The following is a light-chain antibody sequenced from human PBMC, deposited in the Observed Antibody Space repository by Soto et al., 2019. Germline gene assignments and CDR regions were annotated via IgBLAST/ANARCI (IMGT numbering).Light chain of an antibody. V-gene: IGLV1-47*02. CDR2: CND. CDR1: SGDIGSYNR. J-gene: IGLJ3*02. CDR3: ATRDNSLSRWV. Sequence: QSVLTQPASVSGSPGQSITISCTGTSGDIGSYNRVSWYQQHPGKAPKLLIYCNDQRPSGVPDRLSGSKSGTSASLAISGLRSEDEADYYCATRDNSLSRWVFGGGTKVTVL.